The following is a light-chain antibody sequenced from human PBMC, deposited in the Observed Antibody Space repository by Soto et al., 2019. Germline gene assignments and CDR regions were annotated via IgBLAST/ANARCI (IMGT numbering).Light chain of an antibody. CDR3: FSYSGRSNWV. J-gene: IGLJ3*02. Sequence: QSALTQPASVSGSPGQSITISCTGTSTDIGNYNFVSWYQQYPGKVPRVVIYEATLRPSGVSTRFSASKSGNTASLTISGLQAEDEADYYCFSYSGRSNWVFGGGTKVTVL. CDR1: STDIGNYNF. V-gene: IGLV2-23*01. CDR2: EAT.